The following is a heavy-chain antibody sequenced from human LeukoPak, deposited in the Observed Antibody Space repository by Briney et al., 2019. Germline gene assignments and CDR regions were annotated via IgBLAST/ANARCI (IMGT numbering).Heavy chain of an antibody. CDR1: GGSISSSSYY. CDR3: ARGRLSRVAATLYYFDY. Sequence: PSETLSLTCTVSGGSISSSSYYWGWIRQPPGKGLEWIGSIYTSGSTNYNPSLKSRVTISVDTSKNQFSLKLSSVTAADTAVYYCARGRLSRVAATLYYFDYWGQGTLVTVSS. D-gene: IGHD2-15*01. CDR2: IYTSGST. J-gene: IGHJ4*02. V-gene: IGHV4-39*07.